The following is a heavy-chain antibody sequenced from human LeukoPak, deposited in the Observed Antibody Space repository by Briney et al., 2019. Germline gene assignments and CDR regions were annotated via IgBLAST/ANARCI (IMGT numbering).Heavy chain of an antibody. Sequence: ASVKVSCKASGYTFTGYYMHWVRQAPGRGLEWMGWINPNSGGTNYAQKFQGRVTMTRDTSISTAYMELSRLRSDDTAVYYCARPSGSYYSYFDYWGQGTLVTVSS. CDR2: INPNSGGT. CDR3: ARPSGSYYSYFDY. CDR1: GYTFTGYY. V-gene: IGHV1-2*02. J-gene: IGHJ4*02. D-gene: IGHD1-26*01.